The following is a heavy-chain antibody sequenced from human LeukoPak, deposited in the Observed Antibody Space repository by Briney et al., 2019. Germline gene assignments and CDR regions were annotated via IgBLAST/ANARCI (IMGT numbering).Heavy chain of an antibody. D-gene: IGHD2-15*01. CDR3: ASSRCSGGSCYSADY. J-gene: IGHJ4*02. CDR1: GFTFSSYW. CDR2: IRQDGSEK. Sequence: GGSLRLSCAASGFTFSSYWMSWVRQAPGKGLEWVANIRQDGSEKYYVDSVKGRFTISRDNAKNSLYLQMNSLRAEDTAVYYCASSRCSGGSCYSADYWGQGTLVTVSS. V-gene: IGHV3-7*01.